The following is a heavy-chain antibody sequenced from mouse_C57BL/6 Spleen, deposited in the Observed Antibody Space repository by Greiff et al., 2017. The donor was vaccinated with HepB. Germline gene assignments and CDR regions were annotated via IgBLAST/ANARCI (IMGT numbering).Heavy chain of an antibody. CDR2: ISSGSSTI. D-gene: IGHD3-3*01. CDR1: GFTFNDYG. CDR3: ARPGDLYYFDY. V-gene: IGHV5-17*01. Sequence: EVKLEESGGGLVKPGGSLKLPCAASGFTFNDYGMHWVRQAPEKGLEWVAYISSGSSTIYYADTVKGRFTISRDNAKNTLFLQMTSLRSEDTAMYYCARPGDLYYFDYWGQGTTLTVSS. J-gene: IGHJ2*01.